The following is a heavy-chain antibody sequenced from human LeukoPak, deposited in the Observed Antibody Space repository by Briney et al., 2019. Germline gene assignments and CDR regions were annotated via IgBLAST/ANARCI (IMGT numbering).Heavy chain of an antibody. CDR2: ISGSGGST. J-gene: IGHJ4*02. CDR3: ARGLYYYDSSGYYFDY. D-gene: IGHD3-22*01. V-gene: IGHV3-23*01. CDR1: GFTFSSYG. Sequence: PGGSLRLSCAASGFTFSSYGMSWVRQAPGKGLEWVSAISGSGGSTYYADSVKGRFTISRDNAKNSLYLQMNSLRAEDTAVYYCARGLYYYDSSGYYFDYWGQGTLVTVSS.